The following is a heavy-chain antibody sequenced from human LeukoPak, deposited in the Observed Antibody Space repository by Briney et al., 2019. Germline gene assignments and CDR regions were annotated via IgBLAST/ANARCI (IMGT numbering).Heavy chain of an antibody. J-gene: IGHJ6*02. D-gene: IGHD6-13*01. Sequence: ASVKVSCKASGYTFTSYDINWVRQATGQGLEWMGWMNPNSGNTGYAQKFQGRVTMTRNTSISTAYMELSSLRSEDTAVYYCARRYSGSWDGEDYYYYYGMDVWGQGTTVTVSS. CDR2: MNPNSGNT. V-gene: IGHV1-8*01. CDR1: GYTFTSYD. CDR3: ARRYSGSWDGEDYYYYYGMDV.